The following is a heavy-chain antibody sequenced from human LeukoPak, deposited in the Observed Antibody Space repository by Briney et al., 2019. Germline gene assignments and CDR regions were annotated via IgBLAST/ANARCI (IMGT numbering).Heavy chain of an antibody. J-gene: IGHJ6*03. CDR3: GKNRGAGSHYYYHMNV. D-gene: IGHD1-26*01. CDR1: GFTFSTYP. Sequence: AGGSLRLSCAASGFTFSTYPMSWVRQAAGKGLEWVSLISGSGGGTYYADSVKGRFTISRDNSKNTLYLQLNSLRVEDTAVYYCGKNRGAGSHYYYHMNVWGKGTTVTVSS. CDR2: ISGSGGGT. V-gene: IGHV3-23*01.